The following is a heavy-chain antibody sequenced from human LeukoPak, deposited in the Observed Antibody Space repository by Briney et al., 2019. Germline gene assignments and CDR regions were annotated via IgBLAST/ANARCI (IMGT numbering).Heavy chain of an antibody. CDR1: GYTFTSYG. CDR3: AKDLKGYDWFDP. D-gene: IGHD5-18*01. J-gene: IGHJ5*02. V-gene: IGHV1-18*01. Sequence: ASVKVSCKASGYTFTSYGISWVRQAPGQGLEWMGWISAYNGNTNYAQKLQGRVTMTTDTSTSTAYMELRSLRSDDTAVYYCAKDLKGYDWFDPWGQGTLVTVSS. CDR2: ISAYNGNT.